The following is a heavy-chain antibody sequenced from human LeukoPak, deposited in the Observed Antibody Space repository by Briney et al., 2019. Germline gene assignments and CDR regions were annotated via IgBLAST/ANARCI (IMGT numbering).Heavy chain of an antibody. V-gene: IGHV5-51*01. CDR2: IYPGDSDT. J-gene: IGHJ3*02. Sequence: PGESLKISCKGSGYSFTSYWIGWVRQMPGKGLEWMGIIYPGDSDTRYSPSFQGQATISADKSISTAYLQWSSLKASDTAMYYCARREYYDFWSGYYKGAFDIWGQGTMVTVSS. D-gene: IGHD3-3*01. CDR1: GYSFTSYW. CDR3: ARREYYDFWSGYYKGAFDI.